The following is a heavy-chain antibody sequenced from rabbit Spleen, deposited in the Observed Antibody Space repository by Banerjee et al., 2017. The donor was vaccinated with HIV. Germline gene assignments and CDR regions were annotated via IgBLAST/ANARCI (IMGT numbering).Heavy chain of an antibody. CDR1: GVSFSVSSY. CDR3: VRGASDNGYYSL. CDR2: INTATAKG. V-gene: IGHV1S45*01. Sequence: QEQLVESGGGLVKPGASLTLTCTASGVSFSVSSYMCWVRQAPGKGLEWIACINTATAKGVYASWVNGRFTISKTSSTTVTLQMTSLTAADTATYFCVRGASDNGYYSLWGPGTLVTVS. J-gene: IGHJ4*01. D-gene: IGHD1-1*01.